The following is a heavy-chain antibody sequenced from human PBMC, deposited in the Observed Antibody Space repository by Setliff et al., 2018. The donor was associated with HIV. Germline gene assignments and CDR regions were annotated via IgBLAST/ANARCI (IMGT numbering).Heavy chain of an antibody. CDR3: ARVQVGGYNFYFDF. Sequence: PSETLSLTCSVSGGSVSSTSNYWGWIRQPPGKGLEWIGSIYYSGSTYYNPSLKSRVTISVDTSKNQFSLKLSSVTAADTAVYYCARVQVGGYNFYFDFWGQGILVTVSS. CDR1: GGSVSSTSNY. CDR2: IYYSGST. J-gene: IGHJ4*02. D-gene: IGHD5-12*01. V-gene: IGHV4-39*01.